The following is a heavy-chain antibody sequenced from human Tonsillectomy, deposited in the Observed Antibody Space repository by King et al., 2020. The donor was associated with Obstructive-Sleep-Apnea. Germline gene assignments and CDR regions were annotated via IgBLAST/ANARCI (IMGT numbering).Heavy chain of an antibody. J-gene: IGHJ4*02. D-gene: IGHD2-15*01. CDR1: GFTFSSYA. Sequence: VQLVESGGALVLPVGSLRLSCAASGFTFSSYAMSWVRQAPGKGLDWVSDISASGGSTNYADSVKGRFTISSDNSKNTLYLQMNNLRAEDTAVYSCAKDEYCSGGSCYLYWGQGTLVTVSS. CDR3: AKDEYCSGGSCYLY. V-gene: IGHV3-23*04. CDR2: ISASGGST.